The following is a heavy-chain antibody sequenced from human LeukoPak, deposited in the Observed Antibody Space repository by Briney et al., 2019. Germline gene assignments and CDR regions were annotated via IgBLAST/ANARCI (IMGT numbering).Heavy chain of an antibody. V-gene: IGHV4-39*01. D-gene: IGHD6-19*01. CDR1: GGSISSDSYY. Sequence: SETLSLTCTVSGGSISSDSYYWAWIRQPPGKGLEWIASIYYSGSAYYNPSLKSRVTISVDTSRNQFSLKLSSVTAADTAVYYCASLAVAGLSEGYWGQGTLVIVSS. CDR2: IYYSGSA. J-gene: IGHJ4*02. CDR3: ASLAVAGLSEGY.